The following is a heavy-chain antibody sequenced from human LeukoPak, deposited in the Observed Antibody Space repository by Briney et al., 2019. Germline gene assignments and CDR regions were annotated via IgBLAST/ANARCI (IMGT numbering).Heavy chain of an antibody. CDR2: IYTSGST. J-gene: IGHJ6*03. CDR3: ARVKRVSSGYYYMDV. D-gene: IGHD3-22*01. V-gene: IGHV4-4*07. Sequence: PSETLSLTCTVSGGSISSYYWSWIRQPAGKGLEWIGRIYTSGSTNYNPSLKSRVTMSVDTSKNQFSLKLSSVTAADTAVYYCARVKRVSSGYYYMDVWGKGTTVTVSS. CDR1: GGSISSYY.